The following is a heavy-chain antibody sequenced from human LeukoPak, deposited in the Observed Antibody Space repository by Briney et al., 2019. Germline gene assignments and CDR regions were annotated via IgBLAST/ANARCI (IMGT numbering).Heavy chain of an antibody. D-gene: IGHD3-22*01. CDR3: ARDLWNFYDDSGYNRDFDS. CDR2: SGTYGGDT. Sequence: ALVKVSCKATSRISWARQAPGQGLEWMGWSGTYGGDTYYAQKFQGRITVTTDTSTSTVYMELRNLRSDDTAVYYCARDLWNFYDDSGYNRDFDSWGQGTLVTVSS. J-gene: IGHJ5*01. CDR1: TSR. V-gene: IGHV1-18*01.